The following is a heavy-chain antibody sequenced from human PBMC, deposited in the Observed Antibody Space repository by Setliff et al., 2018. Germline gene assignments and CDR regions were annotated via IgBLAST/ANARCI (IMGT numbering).Heavy chain of an antibody. Sequence: GASVKVSCKASGATFSSYGISWVRQAPGQGLEWMGGTIPMFGTTEYAQKFQGRLTIITDESTNTAFMQQSSLRSDDTAVYYCVRSSAPQVVLAADFDFWGQGTPVTVSS. CDR1: GATFSSYG. J-gene: IGHJ4*02. CDR3: VRSSAPQVVLAADFDF. CDR2: TIPMFGTT. D-gene: IGHD6-19*01. V-gene: IGHV1-69*05.